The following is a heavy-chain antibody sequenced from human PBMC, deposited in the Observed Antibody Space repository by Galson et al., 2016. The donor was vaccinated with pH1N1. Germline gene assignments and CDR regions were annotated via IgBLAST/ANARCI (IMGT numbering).Heavy chain of an antibody. Sequence: SVKVSCKASGDSLAKYYVHWVRQVPGQGLVWMGVIDPSNGGTIYAQKFQGRVTMTVDRPTSTVDMEVNRLRAEDTAIYYCASFTTTTTGDYWGQGHLVSVST. V-gene: IGHV1-46*01. CDR2: IDPSNGGT. J-gene: IGHJ4*02. CDR3: ASFTTTTTGDY. CDR1: GDSLAKYY. D-gene: IGHD3-22*01.